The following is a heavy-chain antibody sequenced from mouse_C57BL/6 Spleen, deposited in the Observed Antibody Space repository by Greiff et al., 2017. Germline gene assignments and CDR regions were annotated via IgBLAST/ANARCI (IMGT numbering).Heavy chain of an antibody. J-gene: IGHJ4*01. V-gene: IGHV1-82*01. CDR1: GYAFSSSW. D-gene: IGHD3-3*01. CDR2: IYPGDGDT. Sequence: VKLQQSGPELVKPGASVKISCKASGYAFSSSWMNWVKQRPGKGLEWIGRIYPGDGDTNYNGKFKGKATLTADKSSSTAYMQLSSLTSEDSAVYFCARWAGYYAMDYWGQGTSVTVSS. CDR3: ARWAGYYAMDY.